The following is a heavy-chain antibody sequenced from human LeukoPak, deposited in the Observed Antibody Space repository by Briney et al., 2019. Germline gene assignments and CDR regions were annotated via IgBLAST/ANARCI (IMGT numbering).Heavy chain of an antibody. CDR3: ARRGTPNAFDL. D-gene: IGHD3-16*01. Sequence: GGSLRLSCAASGVTFNNYGMNWVRQAPGRGLEWVALLWYDGTNENYADSVKGRFTISRDNSKNTIYIQMNNLRAEDTAVYYCARRGTPNAFDLWGQGTTVTVSS. CDR1: GVTFNNYG. J-gene: IGHJ3*01. CDR2: LWYDGTNE. V-gene: IGHV3-33*01.